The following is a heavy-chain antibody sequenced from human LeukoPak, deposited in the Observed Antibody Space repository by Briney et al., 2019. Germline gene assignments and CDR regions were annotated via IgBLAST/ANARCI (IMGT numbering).Heavy chain of an antibody. V-gene: IGHV1-46*01. CDR1: GYTFTCYY. J-gene: IGHJ5*02. Sequence: ASVKVSCKASGYTFTCYYMHWVRQARGQGLEWMGIINPSGGSTSYAQKFQSRVTMTRDMSTSTVYMELSSLRSEDTAVYYCARELANNWFDPWGQGTLVTVSS. D-gene: IGHD1-26*01. CDR2: INPSGGST. CDR3: ARELANNWFDP.